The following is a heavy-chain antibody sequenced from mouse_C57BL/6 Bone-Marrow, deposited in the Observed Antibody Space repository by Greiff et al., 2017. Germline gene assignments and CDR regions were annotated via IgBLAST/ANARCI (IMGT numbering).Heavy chain of an antibody. D-gene: IGHD1-1*01. CDR2: IYPRSGNT. CDR1: GYTFTSYG. V-gene: IGHV1-81*01. CDR3: ARGQFITSYAMDY. Sequence: QVHVKQSGAELARPGASVKLSCKASGYTFTSYGISWVKQRTGQGLEWIGEIYPRSGNTYYNEKFKGKATLTADKSSSTAYMELRSLTSEDSAVYFCARGQFITSYAMDYWGKGTAVTVSS. J-gene: IGHJ4*01.